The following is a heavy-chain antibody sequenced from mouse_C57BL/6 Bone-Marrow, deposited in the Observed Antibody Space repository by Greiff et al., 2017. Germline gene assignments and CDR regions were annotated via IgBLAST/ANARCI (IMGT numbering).Heavy chain of an antibody. J-gene: IGHJ2*01. V-gene: IGHV1-82*01. CDR3: ALDSSGYVH. D-gene: IGHD3-2*02. Sequence: VKLMESGPELVKPGASVKISCKASGYAFSSSWMNWVKQRPGKGLEWIGRIYPGDGDTNYNGKFKGKATLTADKSSSTAYMQLRSLTSEDSAVYFCALDSSGYVHWGQGTTLTVSS. CDR2: IYPGDGDT. CDR1: GYAFSSSW.